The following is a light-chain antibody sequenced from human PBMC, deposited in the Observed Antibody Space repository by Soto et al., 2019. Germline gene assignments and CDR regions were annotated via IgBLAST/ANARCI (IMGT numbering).Light chain of an antibody. J-gene: IGLJ1*01. CDR1: SSDGGYYNY. CDR2: EVS. V-gene: IGLV2-14*01. CDR3: SSDTSSSSDV. Sequence: QSALTQPASVSGSPGQSITISCTGTSSDGGYYNYVPWYLQHPGKAPKLMIYEVSNRPSGVSNRFSGSKSGNTAPLTISGLQAEDEADFYCSSDTSSSSDVFGTGTKLTVL.